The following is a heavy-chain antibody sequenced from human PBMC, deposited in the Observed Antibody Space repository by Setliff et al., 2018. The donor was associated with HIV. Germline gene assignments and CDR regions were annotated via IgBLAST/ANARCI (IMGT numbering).Heavy chain of an antibody. V-gene: IGHV1-69*10. J-gene: IGHJ4*02. CDR1: GDIFSSSA. CDR3: ARNALDCSGSTCYAGDVYFDY. Sequence: VKVSCKGSGDIFSSSAISWVRQAPGQGLEWMGGIIPIRGIANTAQKFQGRVTITADKSTTTVYMDLSSLRSEDTAVYYCARNALDCSGSTCYAGDVYFDYWGQGILVTVSS. CDR2: IIPIRGIA. D-gene: IGHD2-15*01.